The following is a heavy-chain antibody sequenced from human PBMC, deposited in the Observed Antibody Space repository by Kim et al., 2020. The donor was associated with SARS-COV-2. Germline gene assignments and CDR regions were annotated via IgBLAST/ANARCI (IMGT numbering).Heavy chain of an antibody. D-gene: IGHD2-21*01. CDR1: GGSFSGYY. Sequence: SETLSLTCAVYGGSFSGYYWSWIRQPPGKGLEWIGEINHSGSTNYNPSLKSRVTISVDTSKNQFSLKLSSVTAADTAVYYCARDCRNWFDPWGQGTLVTVSS. CDR2: INHSGST. J-gene: IGHJ5*02. V-gene: IGHV4-34*01. CDR3: ARDCRNWFDP.